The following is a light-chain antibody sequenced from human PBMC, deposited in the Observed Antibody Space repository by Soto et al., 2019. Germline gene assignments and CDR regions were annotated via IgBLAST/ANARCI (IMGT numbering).Light chain of an antibody. J-gene: IGLJ2*01. V-gene: IGLV2-14*03. CDR3: TSFTVISTVI. CDR1: TNDVGGYNF. Sequence: QSALTQPASVSGSPGQSITISCTGTTNDVGGYNFVSWYQQHPGKAPKLLIYDVTKRPSGVSPRFSGSKSGNTASLTISALQPDDEADYHCTSFTVISTVIFGGGTKLTVL. CDR2: DVT.